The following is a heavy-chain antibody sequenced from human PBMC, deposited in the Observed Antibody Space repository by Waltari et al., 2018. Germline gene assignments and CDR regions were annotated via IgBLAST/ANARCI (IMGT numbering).Heavy chain of an antibody. D-gene: IGHD3-3*01. CDR1: GASFSDYY. CDR3: TRGGNYDFWSHRPFVDP. J-gene: IGHJ5*02. V-gene: IGHV4-34*01. Sequence: QVQLQQWGAGLLRPSETLSLTCAVYGASFSDYYWAWARQPPGKGLEWIGQIRHPGSTNYNPSLKSRVTISLDTPMSQFSLRLSSVTAADTALYFCTRGGNYDFWSHRPFVDPWGQGTLVTVSS. CDR2: IRHPGST.